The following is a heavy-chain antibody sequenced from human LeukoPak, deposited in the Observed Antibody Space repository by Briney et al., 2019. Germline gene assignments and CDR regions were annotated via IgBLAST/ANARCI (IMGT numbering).Heavy chain of an antibody. J-gene: IGHJ5*02. CDR3: ARHGRFYSSSSFDP. V-gene: IGHV4-34*01. CDR2: IYYSGST. D-gene: IGHD3-3*01. Sequence: SETLSLTCAVYGGSFSGYYWSWIRQPPGKGLEWIGSIYYSGSTYYNPSLKSRVTISVDTSKNQFSLKLSSVTAADTAVYYCARHGRFYSSSSFDPWGQGTLVTVSS. CDR1: GGSFSGYY.